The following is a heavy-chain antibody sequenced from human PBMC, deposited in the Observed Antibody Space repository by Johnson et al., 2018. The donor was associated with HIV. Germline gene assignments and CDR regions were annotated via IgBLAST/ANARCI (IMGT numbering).Heavy chain of an antibody. D-gene: IGHD6-6*01. J-gene: IGHJ3*02. Sequence: VQLVESGGGVVQPGGSLRLSCAASGFNFSNYGIHWVRQAPGKGLEWVANIKQDGSEKYYVDSFKGRFTIPRDNAKDSLFLEMNSLRAEDTAVYYCARWLFASIAASWGAFDIWGQGTMVSVSS. V-gene: IGHV3-7*03. CDR1: GFNFSNYG. CDR2: IKQDGSEK. CDR3: ARWLFASIAASWGAFDI.